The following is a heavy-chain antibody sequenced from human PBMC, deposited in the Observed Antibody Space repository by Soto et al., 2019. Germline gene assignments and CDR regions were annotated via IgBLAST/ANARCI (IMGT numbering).Heavy chain of an antibody. CDR2: IIPIFGTA. Sequence: GASVKVSCKASGGTFSSYAISWVRQAPGQGLEWMGGIIPIFGTANYAQKFQGRVTITADESTSTAYMELSSLRSEDTAVYYCARDREMATNQEPDYWGQGTLVTVSS. J-gene: IGHJ4*02. CDR1: GGTFSSYA. CDR3: ARDREMATNQEPDY. D-gene: IGHD5-12*01. V-gene: IGHV1-69*13.